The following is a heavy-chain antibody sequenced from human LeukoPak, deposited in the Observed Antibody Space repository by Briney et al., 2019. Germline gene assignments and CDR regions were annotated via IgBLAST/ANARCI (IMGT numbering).Heavy chain of an antibody. V-gene: IGHV5-51*01. D-gene: IGHD6-19*01. Sequence: GESLKISCQGSGYSFTKYWIDWVRQMPGKGLEWMGMIYPGDFDIRYSTSLQGLVTISADKSTSTAYPQWSSLKASDTAIYYCARSIGYTSGWYEYWGQGTPVTVSS. CDR2: IYPGDFDI. CDR1: GYSFTKYW. J-gene: IGHJ4*02. CDR3: ARSIGYTSGWYEY.